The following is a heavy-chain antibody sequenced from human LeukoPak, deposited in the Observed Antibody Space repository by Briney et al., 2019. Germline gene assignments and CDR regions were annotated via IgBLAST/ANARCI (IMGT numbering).Heavy chain of an antibody. CDR2: IYPGDSDT. Sequence: GESRQISCKGSGSTFTSYWIGWVRQLPGKGLEWLGIIYPGDSDTRYCTSFQGQVTISADKSITTAYLQWSSLKASDTAMYYCARPVAGKEPFDIWGQGTMVTVSS. J-gene: IGHJ3*02. V-gene: IGHV5-51*01. CDR3: ARPVAGKEPFDI. CDR1: GSTFTSYW. D-gene: IGHD6-19*01.